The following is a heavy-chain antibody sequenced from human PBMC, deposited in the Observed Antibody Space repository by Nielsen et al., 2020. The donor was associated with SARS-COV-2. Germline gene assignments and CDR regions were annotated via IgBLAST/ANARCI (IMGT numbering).Heavy chain of an antibody. Sequence: SETLSLPCAVYRGSFSGYYWSWTRPPPGKGLEWIGEINHSGSTHYNPSLKSRVTISVDTSKNQFSLKLSSVTAADTAVYYCARGFLAAAGTGLGYFQHWGQGTLVTVSS. J-gene: IGHJ1*01. CDR2: INHSGST. CDR1: RGSFSGYY. CDR3: ARGFLAAAGTGLGYFQH. V-gene: IGHV4-34*01. D-gene: IGHD6-13*01.